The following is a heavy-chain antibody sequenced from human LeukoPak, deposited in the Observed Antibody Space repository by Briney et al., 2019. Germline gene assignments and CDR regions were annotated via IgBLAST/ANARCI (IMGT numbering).Heavy chain of an antibody. CDR1: GYNFTSYG. Sequence: ASVKVSCKASGYNFTSYGITWVRQAPGQGLEWMGWISGYNGNIDYVQKFQGRVTMTTDTSTSTAYMELWSLRSEDTAVYYCARGEISSTNSWYMDVWGKGTTVTVSS. CDR3: ARGEISSTNSWYMDV. CDR2: ISGYNGNI. J-gene: IGHJ6*03. V-gene: IGHV1-18*01. D-gene: IGHD2-2*01.